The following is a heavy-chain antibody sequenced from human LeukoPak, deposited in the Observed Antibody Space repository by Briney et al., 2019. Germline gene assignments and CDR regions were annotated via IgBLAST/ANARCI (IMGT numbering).Heavy chain of an antibody. CDR2: ISSSGSTI. CDR3: ARVGSSWDILDY. CDR1: GFTFSDYY. Sequence: PGGSLRLSCAASGFTFSDYYMSWIRQAPGKGLEWVSYISSSGSTIYYADSVKGRFTISRDNAKNSLYLQMDSLRAKDTAVYYCARVGSSWDILDYWGQGTLVTVSS. J-gene: IGHJ4*02. V-gene: IGHV3-11*04. D-gene: IGHD6-13*01.